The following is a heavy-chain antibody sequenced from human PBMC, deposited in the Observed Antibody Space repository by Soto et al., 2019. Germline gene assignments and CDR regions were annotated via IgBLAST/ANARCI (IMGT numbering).Heavy chain of an antibody. J-gene: IGHJ6*02. CDR3: FRVSGGSPYYYAMDV. V-gene: IGHV2-26*01. Sequence: QVTLKGSGPALVKPTETLTLTCSVSGFSLNNNKMGVTWIRQPPGKALEWLANIFSDDEKSYSTSLKSRLTIFQPTSKSQVVLNVTNMDPVDTAPYLCFRVSGGSPYYYAMDVWSQGTTVTVSS. CDR1: GFSLNNNKMG. D-gene: IGHD2-15*01. CDR2: IFSDDEK.